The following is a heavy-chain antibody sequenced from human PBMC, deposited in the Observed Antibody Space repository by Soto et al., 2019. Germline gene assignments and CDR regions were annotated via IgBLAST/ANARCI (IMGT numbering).Heavy chain of an antibody. CDR2: ISSSSSYI. CDR1: GFTFSSYS. CDR3: AKGIPYYYDSSGNHDY. J-gene: IGHJ4*02. V-gene: IGHV3-21*01. Sequence: GGSLRLSCAASGFTFSSYSMNWVRQAPGKGLEWVSSISSSSSYIYYADSVKGRFTISRDNAKNSLYLQMNSLRAEDTAVYYCAKGIPYYYDSSGNHDYWGQGTLVTVSS. D-gene: IGHD3-22*01.